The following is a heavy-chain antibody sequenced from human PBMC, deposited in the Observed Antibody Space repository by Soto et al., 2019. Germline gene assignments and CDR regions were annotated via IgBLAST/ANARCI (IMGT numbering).Heavy chain of an antibody. CDR3: AMKDYYGTGIYYFDS. V-gene: IGHV1-3*01. Sequence: QVQLVQSGPEVMKPGASVKLSCEASGYTFTRYPIHWVRQAPGQGLEWVGWLNPANGDTGYSQNFQGRVTITRDTSASTAYMEMNSLRSEDTAVYYCAMKDYYGTGIYYFDSWGQGTQVTVSS. D-gene: IGHD3-10*01. CDR2: LNPANGDT. CDR1: GYTFTRYP. J-gene: IGHJ4*02.